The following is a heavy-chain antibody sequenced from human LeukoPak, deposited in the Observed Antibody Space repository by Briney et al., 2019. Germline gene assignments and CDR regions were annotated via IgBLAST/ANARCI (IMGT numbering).Heavy chain of an antibody. Sequence: PSETLSLTCTVSDDSISDYYRGWIRQPPGKGLEWIGYIYYSGSTNYNPSLKSRVTISVDTSKNQFSLKLSSVTAADTAVYYCARGGYSSSDPTRDFDYWGQGTLVTVSS. CDR3: ARGGYSSSDPTRDFDY. D-gene: IGHD6-13*01. CDR1: DDSISDYY. CDR2: IYYSGST. J-gene: IGHJ4*02. V-gene: IGHV4-59*01.